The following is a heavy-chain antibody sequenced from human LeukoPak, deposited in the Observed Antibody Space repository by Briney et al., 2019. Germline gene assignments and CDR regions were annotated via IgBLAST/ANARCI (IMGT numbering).Heavy chain of an antibody. V-gene: IGHV1-24*01. CDR2: FDPEDGET. Sequence: ASVKVSCKVSGYTLTELSMHWVRQAPGKGLEWMGGFDPEDGETIYAQKFQGRVTMTEDTSTDTAYMELSSLRFEDTAVYYCATVSGGYGSEINYWGQGTLVTVSS. CDR1: GYTLTELS. D-gene: IGHD3-10*01. CDR3: ATVSGGYGSEINY. J-gene: IGHJ4*02.